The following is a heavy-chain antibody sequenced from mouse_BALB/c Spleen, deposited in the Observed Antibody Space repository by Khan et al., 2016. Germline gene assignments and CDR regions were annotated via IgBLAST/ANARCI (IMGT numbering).Heavy chain of an antibody. CDR3: ARARVLPYVAY. V-gene: IGHV1-4*02. Sequence: QVQLQQSAAELARPGASVKMSCQASGYTFTLYTMHWVKQRPGQGLEWIGFINPSSDYTEYNQNFKDKTTLTADKSSSTAYMQLNSLTSEDSAVYYCARARVLPYVAYWRQGTLVTVSA. D-gene: IGHD1-1*01. CDR1: GYTFTLYT. J-gene: IGHJ3*01. CDR2: INPSSDYT.